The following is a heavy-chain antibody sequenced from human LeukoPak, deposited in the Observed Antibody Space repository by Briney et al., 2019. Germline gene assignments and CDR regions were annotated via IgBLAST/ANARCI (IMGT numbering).Heavy chain of an antibody. CDR3: ARDRGYSYGKNWFDP. CDR1: GGSISSYY. J-gene: IGHJ5*02. D-gene: IGHD5-18*01. V-gene: IGHV4-59*01. Sequence: SETLSLTCTVSGGSISSYYWSWIRQPPGKGLEWIGYIYYSGSTNYNPSLKSRVTISVDTSKNQSALKLSSVTAADTAVYYCARDRGYSYGKNWFDPWGQGTLVTVSS. CDR2: IYYSGST.